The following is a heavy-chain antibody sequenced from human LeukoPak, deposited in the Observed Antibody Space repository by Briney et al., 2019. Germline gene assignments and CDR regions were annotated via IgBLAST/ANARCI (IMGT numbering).Heavy chain of an antibody. CDR3: ARRSIYDSSGPSPYFFDY. CDR2: IYPPNSDS. CDR1: GYRFSTYW. Sequence: GESLKISCKGSGYRFSTYWIAWVRQMPGKGLEWMGIIYPPNSDSRYSPSFQGQVTVSADKSISTAYLQWSSLKASDTAIYYCARRSIYDSSGPSPYFFDYWGQGTLVTVSS. D-gene: IGHD3-22*01. J-gene: IGHJ4*02. V-gene: IGHV5-51*01.